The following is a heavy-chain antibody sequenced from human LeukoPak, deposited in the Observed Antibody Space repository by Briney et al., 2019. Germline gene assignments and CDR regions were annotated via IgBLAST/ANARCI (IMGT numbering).Heavy chain of an antibody. Sequence: GSSVKVSCKASGGTFSSYAISWVRQAPGQGLEWMGGFIPIFGTANYAQKFQGRVTITADESTSTAYMELSSLRSEDTAVYYCARDGPYTIFAAGGYFDYWGQGTLVTVSS. CDR1: GGTFSSYA. J-gene: IGHJ4*02. CDR3: ARDGPYTIFAAGGYFDY. V-gene: IGHV1-69*01. D-gene: IGHD3-9*01. CDR2: FIPIFGTA.